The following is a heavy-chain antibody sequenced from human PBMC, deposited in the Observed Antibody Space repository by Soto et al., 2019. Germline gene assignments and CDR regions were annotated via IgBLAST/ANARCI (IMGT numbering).Heavy chain of an antibody. D-gene: IGHD1-26*01. Sequence: EVQLLESGGGLVQPGGSLRLSCAASGFTFSSYAMSWVRQAPGKGLEWVSAISGSGGSTYYADSVKGRFTISRDNSKNTLYLQMNSRRAEDTAVYYCAKDRTGATDYFDFWGQGTLVTVSS. CDR3: AKDRTGATDYFDF. V-gene: IGHV3-23*01. CDR2: ISGSGGST. CDR1: GFTFSSYA. J-gene: IGHJ4*02.